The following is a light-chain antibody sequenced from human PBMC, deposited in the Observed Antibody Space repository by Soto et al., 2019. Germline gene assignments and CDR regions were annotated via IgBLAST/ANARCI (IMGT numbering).Light chain of an antibody. V-gene: IGKV3-11*01. CDR1: QSVSSY. Sequence: EIVLTQSPATLSLSPGERATLSCRASQSVSSYLAWYQQKPGQAPRLLIYDASNRATGTPARFSGSGSGTEFTLTISSLQSEDFAVYYCQQYIRWPLTFGGGTKVDI. CDR2: DAS. J-gene: IGKJ4*01. CDR3: QQYIRWPLT.